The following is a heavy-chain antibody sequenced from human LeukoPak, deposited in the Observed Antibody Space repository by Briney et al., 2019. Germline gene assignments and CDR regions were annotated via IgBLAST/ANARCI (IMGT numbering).Heavy chain of an antibody. V-gene: IGHV3-48*02. D-gene: IGHD6-13*01. Sequence: GGSLRLSCAASGLTFSTYSMNWVRQAPGKGLEWVSYISSSSTIYYADSVRGRFTISRDNAKNSLYLQMNSLRDEDTAVYYCAGNSSLYGMDVWGQGTTVT. CDR1: GLTFSTYS. J-gene: IGHJ6*02. CDR2: ISSSSTI. CDR3: AGNSSLYGMDV.